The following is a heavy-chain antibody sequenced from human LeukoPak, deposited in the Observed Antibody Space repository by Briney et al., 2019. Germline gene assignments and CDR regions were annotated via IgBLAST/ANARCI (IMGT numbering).Heavy chain of an antibody. CDR1: GYTFTSYG. CDR2: ISAYNGNT. CDR3: ARDIGDRTGYYYYGMDV. V-gene: IGHV1-18*01. D-gene: IGHD1-14*01. J-gene: IGHJ6*02. Sequence: ASVKVSCKASGYTFTSYGISWVRQAPGQGLEWMGWISAYNGNTNYAQKLQGRVTMTTDTSTSTAYMELGSLRSDDTAVYYCARDIGDRTGYYYYGMDVWGQGTTVTVSS.